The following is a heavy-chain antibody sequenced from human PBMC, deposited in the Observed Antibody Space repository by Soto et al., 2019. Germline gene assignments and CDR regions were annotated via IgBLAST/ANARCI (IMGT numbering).Heavy chain of an antibody. D-gene: IGHD2-21*01. J-gene: IGHJ4*02. V-gene: IGHV3-11*01. CDR1: GFSLSDYD. Sequence: QVQLVESGGGLVKPGGSLRLSCAASGFSLSDYDMNWIRQAPGKGLEWIADISSSGRTIFYADSGKGRFTISRDNAKNSLFLQMNSLRAEDTALYNCARNREHFDAWGQGVLVTVSS. CDR2: ISSSGRTI. CDR3: ARNREHFDA.